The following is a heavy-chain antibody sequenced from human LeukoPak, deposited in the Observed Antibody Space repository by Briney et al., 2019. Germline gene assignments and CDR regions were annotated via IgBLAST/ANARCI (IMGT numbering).Heavy chain of an antibody. CDR2: ISGSGGVT. D-gene: IGHD3-16*01. CDR3: VRGGGAPDY. Sequence: GGSLRLSCAASGFTFSDYYMSWIRQAPGKGLEWVSYISGSGGVTYYADSVKGRFTISRDNAKNSLYLQMNSLRADDTAVYFCVRGGGAPDYWGQGTLVTVSS. J-gene: IGHJ4*02. CDR1: GFTFSDYY. V-gene: IGHV3-11*04.